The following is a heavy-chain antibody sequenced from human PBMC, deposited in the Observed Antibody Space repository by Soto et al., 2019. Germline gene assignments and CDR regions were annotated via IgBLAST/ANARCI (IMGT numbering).Heavy chain of an antibody. CDR1: GYTFSRYW. Sequence: PGESLKISCKASGYTFSRYWIAWVRQMPGKGLEWLGIIYPGDSDTRYSPSFRGQVTMSADKSTSTAYLQWSSLTASDSAIYFCARRLSLEVAGHWGYDYWGQGTLVTVSS. V-gene: IGHV5-51*01. CDR3: ARRLSLEVAGHWGYDY. D-gene: IGHD6-13*01. J-gene: IGHJ4*02. CDR2: IYPGDSDT.